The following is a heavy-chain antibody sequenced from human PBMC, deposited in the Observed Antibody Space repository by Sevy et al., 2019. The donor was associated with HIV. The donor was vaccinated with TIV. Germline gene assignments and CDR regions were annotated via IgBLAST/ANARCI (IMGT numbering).Heavy chain of an antibody. D-gene: IGHD3-22*01. J-gene: IGHJ6*02. V-gene: IGHV3-66*01. CDR2: IYADGST. Sequence: GGSLRLSCAASGLTVSSNYMTWVRQAPGKGLEWVSTIYADGSTYYVESVKDRFTIARDNSKNTPYLQMFSLRAEDTAVYYCSRDRYYDASGYYYYYYGLDVWGQGTTVTVSS. CDR1: GLTVSSNY. CDR3: SRDRYYDASGYYYYYYGLDV.